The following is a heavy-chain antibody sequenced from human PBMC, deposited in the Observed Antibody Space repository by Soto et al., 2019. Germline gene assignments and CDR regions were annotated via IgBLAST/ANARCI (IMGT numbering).Heavy chain of an antibody. D-gene: IGHD3-10*01. CDR2: ISSTSSTK. CDR1: GFTFSSHA. J-gene: IGHJ6*02. CDR3: ARRITMVRGPYYYYGLDV. V-gene: IGHV3-48*02. Sequence: GGSLRLSCAASGFTFSSHAMNWVRQAPGKGLEWVSFISSTSSTKNYADSVKGRFTISRDNAKNSLYLQMSSLRDEDTAVYYCARRITMVRGPYYYYGLDVWGQGTTVTVSS.